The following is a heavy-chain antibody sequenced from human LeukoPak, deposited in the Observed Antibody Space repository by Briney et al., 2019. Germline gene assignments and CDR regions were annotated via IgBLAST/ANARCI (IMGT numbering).Heavy chain of an antibody. CDR1: GFTFSNYG. CDR3: ASTQSADIVATIRY. D-gene: IGHD5-12*01. CDR2: ISYDGSNK. V-gene: IGHV3-30*03. Sequence: GGSLRLSCVASGFTFSNYGMHWVRQAPGKGLEWVAVISYDGSNKYYADSVKGRFTISRDNSKNTLYLQMNSLRAEDTAVYYCASTQSADIVATIRYWGQGTLVTVSS. J-gene: IGHJ4*02.